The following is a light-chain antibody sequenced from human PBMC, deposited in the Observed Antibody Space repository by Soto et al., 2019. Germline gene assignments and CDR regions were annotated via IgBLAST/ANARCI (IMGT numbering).Light chain of an antibody. Sequence: DIQMTQSPSSLFASVGDRVTITCRASQTISSNLNWYQQKPGKAPKLLIYAASNLQSGVPARFSAGGSGTDFTLTISSLQLEDFATYYCQQTFSTPFTFGQGTRLEIK. V-gene: IGKV1-39*01. CDR1: QTISSN. CDR2: AAS. J-gene: IGKJ5*01. CDR3: QQTFSTPFT.